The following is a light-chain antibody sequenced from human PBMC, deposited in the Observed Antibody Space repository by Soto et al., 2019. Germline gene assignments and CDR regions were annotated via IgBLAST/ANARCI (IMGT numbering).Light chain of an antibody. CDR1: SSNIGSNY. Sequence: QSVLTQPPSASGTPGQRVTISCSGSSSNIGSNYVYWYQQLPGTAPKLLIYSNNQRPSGVPDRFSGSKSGNTASLTISGLQAEDEADYYCCSYAGTYTLWVFGGGTKLTVL. V-gene: IGLV1-47*02. J-gene: IGLJ3*02. CDR3: CSYAGTYTLWV. CDR2: SNN.